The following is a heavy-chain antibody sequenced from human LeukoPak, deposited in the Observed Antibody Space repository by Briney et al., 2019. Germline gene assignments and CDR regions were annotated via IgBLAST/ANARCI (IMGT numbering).Heavy chain of an antibody. CDR1: GGSISSYY. CDR3: ARFATQYCSGGSCYSGGFDY. CDR2: IYYSGST. Sequence: PSETLSLTCTVSGGSISSYYWSWIRQPRGRGLEWIGYIYYSGSTNYNPSLKSRVTISVDTSKNQFSLKLSSVTAADTAVYYCARFATQYCSGGSCYSGGFDYWGQGTLVTVSS. V-gene: IGHV4-59*01. D-gene: IGHD2-15*01. J-gene: IGHJ4*02.